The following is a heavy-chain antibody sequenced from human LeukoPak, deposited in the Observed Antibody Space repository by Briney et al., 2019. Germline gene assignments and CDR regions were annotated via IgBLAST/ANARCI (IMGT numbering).Heavy chain of an antibody. CDR1: GYTFTGYY. Sequence: GASVKVSCKASGYTFTGYYMHWVRQAPGQGLEWMGGIIPIFGTANYAQKFQGRVTITADKSTSTAYMELSSLRSEDTAVYYCAREKVVTPKLGVSWFDPWGQGTLVTVSS. J-gene: IGHJ5*02. V-gene: IGHV1-69*06. CDR3: AREKVVTPKLGVSWFDP. D-gene: IGHD4-23*01. CDR2: IIPIFGTA.